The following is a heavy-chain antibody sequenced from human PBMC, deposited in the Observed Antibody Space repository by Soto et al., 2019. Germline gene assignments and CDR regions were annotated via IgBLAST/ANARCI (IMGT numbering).Heavy chain of an antibody. J-gene: IGHJ4*02. D-gene: IGHD3-3*01. Sequence: ASVKVSCKASGYVFSGYAIHWVRQAPGQRPEWMGWINAGNGNTKYSQKLQGRVTIRRDTSANTAYVEVSSLTSEDTAVYYCARALVYGSQYEWWGQGNNVIVSS. V-gene: IGHV1-3*01. CDR2: INAGNGNT. CDR1: GYVFSGYA. CDR3: ARALVYGSQYEW.